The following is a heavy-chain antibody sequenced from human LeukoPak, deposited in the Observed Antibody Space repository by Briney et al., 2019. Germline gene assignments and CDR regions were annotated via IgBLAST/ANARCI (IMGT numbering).Heavy chain of an antibody. D-gene: IGHD3-10*01. Sequence: PGGTLRPSCAASGFTFSSYGMSWVRQAPGKGLEWVSGTSGSGGSTNYADSVKGRFTISRDNAKHTLYLQMNSLRAEDTAVYYCARESGFRGDAFDIWGQGTMVTVSS. V-gene: IGHV3-23*01. J-gene: IGHJ3*02. CDR1: GFTFSSYG. CDR2: TSGSGGST. CDR3: ARESGFRGDAFDI.